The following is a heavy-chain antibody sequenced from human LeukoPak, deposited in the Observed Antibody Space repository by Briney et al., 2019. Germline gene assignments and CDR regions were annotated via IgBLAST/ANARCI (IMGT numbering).Heavy chain of an antibody. CDR2: IRNKANSYTT. V-gene: IGHV3-72*01. CDR1: GFIFSDQY. Sequence: GGSLRLSCAASGFIFSDQYMEWVRQAPGKGLEWVGRIRNKANSYTTEYAAPVKGRFTMSRDDSKNSLYLHMNSLRTEDTAVYYCARAGGGYHFDYWGQGTLVTVSS. CDR3: ARAGGGYHFDY. D-gene: IGHD2-15*01. J-gene: IGHJ4*02.